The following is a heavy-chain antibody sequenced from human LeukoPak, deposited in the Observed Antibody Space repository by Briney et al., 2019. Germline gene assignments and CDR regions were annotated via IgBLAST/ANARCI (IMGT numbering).Heavy chain of an antibody. D-gene: IGHD3-16*01. J-gene: IGHJ3*02. CDR1: GDSISSGGYY. CDR3: ARDRPGGLANDAFDI. Sequence: SETLSLTCTVSGDSISSGGYYWNWIRQHPGKGLEWIGYIYYSGSTYYNPPLKSRVIISVDTSKNQFSLKLNSVTAADTAVYYCARDRPGGLANDAFDIWGQGTMVTVSS. V-gene: IGHV4-31*03. CDR2: IYYSGST.